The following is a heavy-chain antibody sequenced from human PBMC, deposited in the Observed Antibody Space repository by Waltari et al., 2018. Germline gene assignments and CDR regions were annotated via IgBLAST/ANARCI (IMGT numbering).Heavy chain of an antibody. D-gene: IGHD1-26*01. CDR1: GFTFDDYT. J-gene: IGHJ6*02. V-gene: IGHV3-43*01. CDR3: AKNGVGGMDV. Sequence: EVQLVESGGVVVQPGGSLRRSCAASGFTFDDYTMHWVRQAPGKGLDWVSLLSWDGGSTYYADSVKGRFTISRDNSKNSLYLQMNSLRTEDTALYYCAKNGVGGMDVWGQGTTVTVSS. CDR2: LSWDGGST.